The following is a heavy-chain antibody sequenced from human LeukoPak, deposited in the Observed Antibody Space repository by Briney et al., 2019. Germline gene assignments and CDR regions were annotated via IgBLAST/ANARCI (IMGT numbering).Heavy chain of an antibody. CDR1: GGSISSYY. Sequence: SETLSLTCTVSGGSISSYYWSWIRQPPGMGLEWIGYIYYSGSTNYNPSLKSRVTISVDTSKNQFSLKLSSVTAADTAVYYCARDVGIAARHLEAFDIWGQGTMVTVSS. D-gene: IGHD6-6*01. CDR3: ARDVGIAARHLEAFDI. CDR2: IYYSGST. V-gene: IGHV4-59*01. J-gene: IGHJ3*02.